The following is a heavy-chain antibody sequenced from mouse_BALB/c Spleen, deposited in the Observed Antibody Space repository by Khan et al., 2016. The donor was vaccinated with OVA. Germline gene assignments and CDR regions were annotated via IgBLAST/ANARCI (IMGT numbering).Heavy chain of an antibody. CDR2: IWGGGGT. J-gene: IGHJ4*01. Sequence: QVQLKESGPGLVAPSQSLSITCTVSGFSLSRYNIHWVRQPPGKGLEWLGMIWGGGGTDYNSTLKSRLSIRKDNSKSQVFLKMNSLQTDDKAMYYCARAYYRYDGYYAMDYWGQGTSVTVSS. V-gene: IGHV2-6-4*01. CDR3: ARAYYRYDGYYAMDY. D-gene: IGHD2-14*01. CDR1: GFSLSRYN.